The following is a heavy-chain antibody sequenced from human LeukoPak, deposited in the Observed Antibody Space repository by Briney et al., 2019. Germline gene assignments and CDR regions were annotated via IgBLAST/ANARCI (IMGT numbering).Heavy chain of an antibody. CDR3: ARQASAGKTLYFDY. J-gene: IGHJ4*02. V-gene: IGHV3-30-3*01. CDR1: GFTFSSYA. D-gene: IGHD6-13*01. CDR2: ISYDGSNK. Sequence: GGSLRLSCAASGFTFSSYAMHWVRQAPGKGLEWVAVISYDGSNKYYADSVKGRFTISRDNSKNTPYLQMNSLRAEDTAVYYCARQASAGKTLYFDYWGQGTLVTVSS.